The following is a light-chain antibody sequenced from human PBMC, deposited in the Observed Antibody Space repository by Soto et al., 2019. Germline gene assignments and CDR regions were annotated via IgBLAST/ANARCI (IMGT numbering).Light chain of an antibody. J-gene: IGKJ1*01. CDR3: QQHSHWPPWT. CDR2: GSA. Sequence: EVVLPQSPATLSLSPGERATLSCRASQNQRTFSYWDQQKPGQAPRPLIVGSANRALGSPARFRGSGSGSDLTLTISSRELEDFAVYYCQQHSHWPPWTFGQGTKVDIK. V-gene: IGKV3-11*01. CDR1: QNQRTF.